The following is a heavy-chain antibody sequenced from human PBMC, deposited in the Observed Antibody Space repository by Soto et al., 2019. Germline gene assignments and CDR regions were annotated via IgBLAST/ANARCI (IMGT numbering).Heavy chain of an antibody. J-gene: IGHJ3*02. CDR2: INPNSGGT. D-gene: IGHD6-6*01. CDR3: AREFKVAARPGAFDI. V-gene: IGHV1-2*02. CDR1: GYTFTGYY. Sequence: ASVKVSCKASGYTFTGYYMHWVRQAPGQGLEWMGWINPNSGGTNYAQKFQGRVTMTRDTSISTAYMELSRLRSDDTAVYYCAREFKVAARPGAFDIWGQGTMVTVSS.